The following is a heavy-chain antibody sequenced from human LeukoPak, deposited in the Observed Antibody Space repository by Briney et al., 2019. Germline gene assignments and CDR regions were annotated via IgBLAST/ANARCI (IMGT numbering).Heavy chain of an antibody. CDR3: AGEGDYGGNAYLDY. CDR2: INHSGST. V-gene: IGHV4-34*01. J-gene: IGHJ4*02. D-gene: IGHD4-23*01. CDR1: GGSFSGYH. Sequence: SETLSLTCAVYGGSFSGYHWSWIRQPPGKGLEWIGEINHSGSTNYNPSLKSRVTISVDTSKNQFSLKLSSVTAADTAVYYCAGEGDYGGNAYLDYWGQGTLVTVSS.